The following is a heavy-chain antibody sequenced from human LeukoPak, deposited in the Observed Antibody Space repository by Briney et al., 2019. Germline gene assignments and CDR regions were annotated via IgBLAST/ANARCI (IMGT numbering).Heavy chain of an antibody. CDR3: AKGGGSSSWYEPDY. V-gene: IGHV3-23*01. CDR2: ISPSGGNT. D-gene: IGHD6-13*01. J-gene: IGHJ4*02. Sequence: GGSLRLSCAASGFTFTTHAMSWVRQAPGKGLEWVSAISPSGGNTYYADSVKGRFTISRDNSRYTLYLQMTSLRAEDTAVYYCAKGGGSSSWYEPDYWGRGTLVTVSS. CDR1: GFTFTTHA.